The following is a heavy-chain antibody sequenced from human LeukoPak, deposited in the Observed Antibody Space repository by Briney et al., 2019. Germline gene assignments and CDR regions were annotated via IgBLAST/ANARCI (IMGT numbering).Heavy chain of an antibody. D-gene: IGHD2-15*01. Sequence: GESLKISCEASGYNFSSHGIVWVRQMPGKGLEWMGIINPADSVTIYSPSFRGQVTISADKSITTAYLQWSSLKASDTAMYYCARRYCSGGTCYYFDYWGQGALVTVSS. CDR2: INPADSVT. V-gene: IGHV5-51*01. CDR1: GYNFSSHG. J-gene: IGHJ4*02. CDR3: ARRYCSGGTCYYFDY.